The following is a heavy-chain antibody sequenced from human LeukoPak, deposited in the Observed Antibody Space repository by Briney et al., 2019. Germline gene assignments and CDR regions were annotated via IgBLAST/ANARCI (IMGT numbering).Heavy chain of an antibody. D-gene: IGHD3-10*01. CDR2: ISGSGGST. Sequence: GGSLRLSCAASGFTFSSYAMSCVRQAPGEGLEWVSAISGSGGSTYYADSVKGRFTISRDNSQNTLYLQMNSLRAEDTAVYYCVPVVRGVIEMLAFDYWGQGTLVTVSS. CDR1: GFTFSSYA. CDR3: VPVVRGVIEMLAFDY. V-gene: IGHV3-23*01. J-gene: IGHJ4*02.